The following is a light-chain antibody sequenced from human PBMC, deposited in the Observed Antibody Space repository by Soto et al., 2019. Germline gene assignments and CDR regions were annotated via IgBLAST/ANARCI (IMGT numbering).Light chain of an antibody. Sequence: EIVMTQSPATLSMSPGERATLSCRASQSVSSNLAWYQQKPGQAPRLLIYGASTRATGIPARFSGSGSGKEFTLTISSLQSEDFAVYYCQQYNNWPPWTFGQGTKVEIK. CDR3: QQYNNWPPWT. J-gene: IGKJ1*01. CDR1: QSVSSN. V-gene: IGKV3-15*01. CDR2: GAS.